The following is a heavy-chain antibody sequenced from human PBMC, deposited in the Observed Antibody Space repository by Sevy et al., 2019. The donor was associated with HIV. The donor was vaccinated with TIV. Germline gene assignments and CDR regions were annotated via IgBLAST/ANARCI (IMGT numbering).Heavy chain of an antibody. V-gene: IGHV3-33*01. Sequence: GGSRLSCVASGFTFSSYGMHWVRQAPGKGLEWVAVIWYDGSNKYYADSVKGRFTISRDNSKNTLYLQMNSLRAEDTAVYYCAREEGDIVVVPAAIVTSYYYYYGMDVWGQGTTVTVSS. J-gene: IGHJ6*02. D-gene: IGHD2-2*02. CDR2: IWYDGSNK. CDR3: AREEGDIVVVPAAIVTSYYYYYGMDV. CDR1: GFTFSSYG.